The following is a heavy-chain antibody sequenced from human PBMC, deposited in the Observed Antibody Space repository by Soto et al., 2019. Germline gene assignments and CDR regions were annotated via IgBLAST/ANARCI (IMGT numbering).Heavy chain of an antibody. D-gene: IGHD1-26*01. CDR1: GGTFSSYA. CDR3: ARDMAGATAFDY. Sequence: KVSCKASGGTFSSYAISWVRQAPGQGLEWMGGIIPIFGTANYAQKFQGRVTITADKSTSTAYMELSSLRSEDTAVYYCARDMAGATAFDYWGQGTLVTVSS. V-gene: IGHV1-69*06. J-gene: IGHJ4*02. CDR2: IIPIFGTA.